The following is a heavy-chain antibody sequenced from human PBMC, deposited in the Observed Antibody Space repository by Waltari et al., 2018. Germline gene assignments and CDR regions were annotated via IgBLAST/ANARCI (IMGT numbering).Heavy chain of an antibody. CDR3: ARDKQGYNAFDI. Sequence: QVQLVQSGAEVKKPGASVKVSCKASGYTFTRYDITWIRQANGQGLEWMGWMNPNSGNTGYAQKFQGRVTMTRNTSISTAYMELSSLRSEDTAVYYCARDKQGYNAFDIWGQGTMVTVSA. D-gene: IGHD5-18*01. CDR1: GYTFTRYD. J-gene: IGHJ3*02. V-gene: IGHV1-8*01. CDR2: MNPNSGNT.